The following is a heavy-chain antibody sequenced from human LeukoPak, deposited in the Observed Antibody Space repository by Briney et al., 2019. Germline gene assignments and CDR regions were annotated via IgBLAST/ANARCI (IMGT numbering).Heavy chain of an antibody. Sequence: LGGSPRLSSAPPRATPCSTSLRCVRPPHAMGLESIPHIKRDGSQKFYLDSVKGRFAISRDNAKNSLYLQMHCLRVEDTAVYYCARLGLEVGGPNWFDPWRQGTLVTVSS. J-gene: IGHJ5*02. CDR1: RATPCSTS. V-gene: IGHV3-7*01. CDR2: IKRDGSQK. D-gene: IGHD1-1*01. CDR3: ARLGLEVGGPNWFDP.